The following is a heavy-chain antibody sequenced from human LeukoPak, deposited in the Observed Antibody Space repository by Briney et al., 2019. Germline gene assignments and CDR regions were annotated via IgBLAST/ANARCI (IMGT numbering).Heavy chain of an antibody. D-gene: IGHD2-15*01. CDR2: ISGSGGST. Sequence: GGSLRLSCAASGFTFSSYAMSWVRQAPGKGLEWVSAISGSGGSTYYADSVKGRFTISRDNSKNTLYLQMNSLRAEDTAVYYCARPVGGLSLDYYYGMDVWGQGTTVTVSS. V-gene: IGHV3-23*01. CDR3: ARPVGGLSLDYYYGMDV. J-gene: IGHJ6*02. CDR1: GFTFSSYA.